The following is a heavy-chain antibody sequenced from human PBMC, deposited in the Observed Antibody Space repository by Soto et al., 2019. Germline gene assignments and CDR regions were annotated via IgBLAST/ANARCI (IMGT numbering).Heavy chain of an antibody. Sequence: QVQLQESGPGLVKPSETLSLTCTVSGDSIITYYWSWIRQPPGKGLEWIGYIYSSGNTNYNPSLTTRVTISVDTSKNQFSLKLSSVTAADTALYYCARHSSDWYFDYWGQGILVTVSS. CDR3: ARHSSDWYFDY. CDR2: IYSSGNT. J-gene: IGHJ4*02. CDR1: GDSIITYY. D-gene: IGHD6-19*01. V-gene: IGHV4-59*01.